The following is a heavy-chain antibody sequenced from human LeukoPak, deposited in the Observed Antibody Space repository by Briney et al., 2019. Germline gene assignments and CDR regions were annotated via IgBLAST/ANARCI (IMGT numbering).Heavy chain of an antibody. Sequence: SETLSLTCTVSGGSISSGDYYWSWIRQPPGKGLEWIGYIYYSGSTYYNPSLKSRVTISVDTSKNQFSLKLRSVTAADTAVYYCARAVVWFGELLPYFDYWGQGTLVTVSS. CDR3: ARAVVWFGELLPYFDY. CDR2: IYYSGST. J-gene: IGHJ4*02. CDR1: GGSISSGDYY. D-gene: IGHD3-10*01. V-gene: IGHV4-30-4*01.